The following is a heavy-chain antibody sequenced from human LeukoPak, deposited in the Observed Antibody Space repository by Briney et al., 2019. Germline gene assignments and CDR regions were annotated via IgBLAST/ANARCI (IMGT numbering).Heavy chain of an antibody. CDR2: IDSSGSNI. V-gene: IGHV3-48*03. J-gene: IGHJ1*01. CDR3: VRVDEGVVPAH. CDR1: GFTFSSYE. Sequence: PGGSLRLSGAASGFTFSSYEMNWVRQAPGKGLEGVSYIDSSGSNIHYADSVKGRFTISRDNAKNSLYLQMNSLRAEDTAVYYCVRVDEGVVPAHWGQGTLITVSS. D-gene: IGHD2-15*01.